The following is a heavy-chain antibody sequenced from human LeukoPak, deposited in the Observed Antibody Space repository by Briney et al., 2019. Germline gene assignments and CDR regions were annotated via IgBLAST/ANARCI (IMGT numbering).Heavy chain of an antibody. V-gene: IGHV3-33*08. CDR1: GFTFSSYA. CDR3: ARDSVRVPTDFDY. D-gene: IGHD4-17*01. CDR2: IWNNGNNR. Sequence: PGGSLRLSCAASGFTFSSYAMSWVRQAPGKGLEWVAVIWNNGNNRYADSVRGRFTISRDDSKNTLYLQMDSLRAEDTAVYYCARDSVRVPTDFDYWGQGTLVTVSS. J-gene: IGHJ4*02.